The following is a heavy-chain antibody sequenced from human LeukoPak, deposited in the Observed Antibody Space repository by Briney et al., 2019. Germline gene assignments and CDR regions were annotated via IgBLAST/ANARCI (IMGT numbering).Heavy chain of an antibody. Sequence: PSETLSLTCAVYGGSFSGYYWTWIRQTPGKGLEWIGEIIDTGSTKYNSSLKSRVTISVDTSKNQFSLSLDSVTAADTAVYYCARGLASGYPPIPFDYWGQGTLVTVSS. CDR3: ARGLASGYPPIPFDY. V-gene: IGHV4-34*12. D-gene: IGHD3-3*01. J-gene: IGHJ4*02. CDR1: GGSFSGYY. CDR2: IIDTGST.